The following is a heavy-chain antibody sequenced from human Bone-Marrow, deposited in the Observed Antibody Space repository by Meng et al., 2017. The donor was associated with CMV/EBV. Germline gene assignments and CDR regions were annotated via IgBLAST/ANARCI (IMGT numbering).Heavy chain of an antibody. J-gene: IGHJ4*02. Sequence: KVSCAASGFTFSGSAMHWVRQASGKGLEWVGRIRSKANSYATAYAASVKGRFTISRDDSKNTAYLQMNSLKTEDTAVYYCGGGVSNSGYWGQGTLVTVSS. CDR1: GFTFSGSA. V-gene: IGHV3-73*01. CDR3: GGGVSNSGY. CDR2: IRSKANSYAT. D-gene: IGHD2-8*02.